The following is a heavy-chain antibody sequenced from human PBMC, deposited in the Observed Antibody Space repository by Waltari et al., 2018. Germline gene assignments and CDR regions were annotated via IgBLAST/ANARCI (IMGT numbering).Heavy chain of an antibody. V-gene: IGHV1-69*01. CDR1: GGTFSSYA. CDR2: IIPIFGTA. Sequence: QVQLVQSGAEVKKPGSSVKVSCKASGGTFSSYAISWVRQAHGQGLEWMGGIIPIFGTANYAQKFQGRVTITADESTSTAYMELSSLRSEDTAVYYCARVEAVAGIARGYWYFDLWGRGTLVTVSS. D-gene: IGHD6-19*01. J-gene: IGHJ2*01. CDR3: ARVEAVAGIARGYWYFDL.